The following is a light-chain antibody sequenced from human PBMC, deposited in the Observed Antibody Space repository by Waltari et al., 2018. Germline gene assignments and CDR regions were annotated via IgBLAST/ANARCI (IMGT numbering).Light chain of an antibody. V-gene: IGLV4-69*02. CDR3: QTGGHGTWV. J-gene: IGLJ3*02. CDR1: SGHSSNV. Sequence: QLVLTQSPSASASLGASVKLTCTLSSGHSSNVIAWHQQQPEKGPRFLMKVNSDGSHSKGDEIPDRFSGSSAGAGRYLTSSSLPSEDEADYYCQTGGHGTWVFGGGTKLTVL. CDR2: VNSDGSH.